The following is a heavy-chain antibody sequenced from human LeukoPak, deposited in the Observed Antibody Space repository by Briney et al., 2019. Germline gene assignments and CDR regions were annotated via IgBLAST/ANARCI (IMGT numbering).Heavy chain of an antibody. CDR2: ISSSSSYI. Sequence: GGSLRLSCAASGFIFSSYEMNWVRQAPGKGLEWVSSISSSSSYIYYADSVKGRFTISRDNSKNTLYLQMNSLRAEDTAVYYCARDRLGYCTNGVCYPRWYYGMDVWGQGTTATVSS. CDR3: ARDRLGYCTNGVCYPRWYYGMDV. CDR1: GFIFSSYE. D-gene: IGHD2-8*01. V-gene: IGHV3-21*01. J-gene: IGHJ6*02.